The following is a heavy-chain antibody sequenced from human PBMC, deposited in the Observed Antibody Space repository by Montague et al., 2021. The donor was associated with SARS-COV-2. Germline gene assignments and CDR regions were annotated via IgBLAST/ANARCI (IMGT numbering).Heavy chain of an antibody. CDR3: AWWDPQTLTLIGLRGKSASDY. J-gene: IGHJ4*02. CDR2: INHSGTT. V-gene: IGHV4-34*01. Sequence: SETLSLTCAVYGGSFSGYYWTWIRQSPGKGLEWIAEINHSGTTNYNFNPSLRSRVTISVDTSKSQFSLKLSSVTAADTGVYYCAWWDPQTLTLIGLRGKSASDYWGQGTQVTVSS. CDR1: GGSFSGYY. D-gene: IGHD4-23*01.